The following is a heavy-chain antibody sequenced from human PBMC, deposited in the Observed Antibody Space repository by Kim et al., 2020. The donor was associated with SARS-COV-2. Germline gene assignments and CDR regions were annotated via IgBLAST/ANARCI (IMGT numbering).Heavy chain of an antibody. J-gene: IGHJ4*02. V-gene: IGHV4-34*01. Sequence: LKGRVTIPVDTSKNQFSLKLSSVTAADTAVYYCARGYCSSTSCYAGELDYWGQGTLVTVSS. CDR3: ARGYCSSTSCYAGELDY. D-gene: IGHD2-2*01.